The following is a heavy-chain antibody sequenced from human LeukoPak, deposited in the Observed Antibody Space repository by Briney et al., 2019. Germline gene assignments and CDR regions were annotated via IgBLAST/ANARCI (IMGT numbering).Heavy chain of an antibody. CDR1: GFTFSSYA. V-gene: IGHV3-30-3*01. CDR2: ISYDGSNK. J-gene: IGHJ5*02. D-gene: IGHD6-13*01. CDR3: ARERLAAAGHNWFDP. Sequence: GGSLRLSCAASGFTFSSYAMHWVRQAPGKGLEWVAVISYDGSNKYYADSVKGRFTISRDNSENTLYLQMNSLRAEDTAVYYCARERLAAAGHNWFDPWGQGTLVTVSS.